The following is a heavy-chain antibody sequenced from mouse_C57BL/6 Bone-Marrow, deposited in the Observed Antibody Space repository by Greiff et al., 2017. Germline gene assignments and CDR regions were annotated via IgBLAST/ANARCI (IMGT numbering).Heavy chain of an antibody. CDR2: IEPETGGT. J-gene: IGHJ3*01. Sequence: QVQLKESGAELVRPGASVTLSCKASGYTFTDYEMHWVKQTPVHGLEWIGAIEPETGGTAYNQKFKGKAILTADKSSSTAYMELRSLTSEDSAVYYCTRENDGYYLWFAYWGQGTLVTVSA. D-gene: IGHD2-3*01. V-gene: IGHV1-15*01. CDR3: TRENDGYYLWFAY. CDR1: GYTFTDYE.